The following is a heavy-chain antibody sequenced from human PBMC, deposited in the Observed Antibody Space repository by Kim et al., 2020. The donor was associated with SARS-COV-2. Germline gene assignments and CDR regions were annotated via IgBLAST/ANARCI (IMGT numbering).Heavy chain of an antibody. J-gene: IGHJ6*02. CDR1: GFTFSSYD. V-gene: IGHV3-13*01. CDR3: ARGGVESDYYYGMDV. CDR2: IGTAGDT. Sequence: GGSLRLSCAASGFTFSSYDMHWVRQATGKGLEWVSAIGTAGDTYYPGSVKGRFTISRENAKNSLYLQMNSLRAGDTAVYYCARGGVESDYYYGMDVWGQGTTVTVSS.